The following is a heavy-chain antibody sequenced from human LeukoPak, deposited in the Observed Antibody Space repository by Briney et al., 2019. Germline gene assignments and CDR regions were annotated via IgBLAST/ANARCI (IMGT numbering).Heavy chain of an antibody. Sequence: SETLSLTCAVFGGSFSGQYWSWIRQPPGKGLEWIGYIYHSGSTYYNPSLKSRVTISVDRSKNQFSLKLSSVTAADTVVYYCARTSYSSSPGSWYFDLWGRGTLVTVSS. V-gene: IGHV4-34*01. CDR2: IYHSGST. D-gene: IGHD6-6*01. CDR1: GGSFSGQY. CDR3: ARTSYSSSPGSWYFDL. J-gene: IGHJ2*01.